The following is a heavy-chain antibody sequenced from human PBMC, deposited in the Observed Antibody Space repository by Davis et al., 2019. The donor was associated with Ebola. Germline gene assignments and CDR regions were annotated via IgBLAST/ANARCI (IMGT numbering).Heavy chain of an antibody. J-gene: IGHJ5*02. Sequence: PSETLSLTCTVSGDSIRNNNYYWAWIRQSPGKGPEWIGNVFYTGTSYSNPSLISRVTMSVDTSKNQFSLKLRSVTAADTALYYCARGSSWSYNWFDPWGQGTLVTVSS. D-gene: IGHD6-13*01. CDR1: GDSIRNNNYY. CDR3: ARGSSWSYNWFDP. CDR2: VFYTGTS. V-gene: IGHV4-39*07.